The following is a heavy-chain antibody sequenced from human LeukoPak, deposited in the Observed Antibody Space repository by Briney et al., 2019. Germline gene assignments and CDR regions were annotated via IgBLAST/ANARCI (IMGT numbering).Heavy chain of an antibody. V-gene: IGHV1-69*05. J-gene: IGHJ5*02. Sequence: SVKVSCKASGGTFSSYAISWVRQAPGQGLEWMGGIIPIFGTANYAQKFQGRVTITTDESTSTTYTELSSLRSEDTAVYYCARSSAGGRITIFGVVMDTPFDPWGQGTLVTVSS. CDR3: ARSSAGGRITIFGVVMDTPFDP. D-gene: IGHD3-3*01. CDR1: GGTFSSYA. CDR2: IIPIFGTA.